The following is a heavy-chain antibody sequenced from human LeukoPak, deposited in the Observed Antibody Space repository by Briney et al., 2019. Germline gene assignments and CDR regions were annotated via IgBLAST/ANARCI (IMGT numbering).Heavy chain of an antibody. D-gene: IGHD1-26*01. V-gene: IGHV3-30*14. CDR2: ISYDGSNK. Sequence: GRSLRLSCAASGFTFSSYAMHWVHQAPGKGLEWVAVISYDGSNKYYADSVKGRFTISRDNSKNTLYLQMNSLRAEDTAVYYCARDRRIVGATDAFDIWGQGTMVTVSS. CDR1: GFTFSSYA. CDR3: ARDRRIVGATDAFDI. J-gene: IGHJ3*02.